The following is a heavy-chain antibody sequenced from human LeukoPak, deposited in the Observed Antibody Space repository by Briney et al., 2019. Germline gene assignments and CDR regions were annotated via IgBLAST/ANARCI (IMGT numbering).Heavy chain of an antibody. CDR1: GGSISSGGYY. D-gene: IGHD3-10*01. Sequence: PSQTLSLTCTVSGGSISSGGYYWSWIRQPPGKGLEWIGYIYHSGSTYYNPSLKSRVTISVDRSKNQFSLKLSSVTAADTAVYYCARDRNYYGSGSYLRSQKFDYWGQGTLVTVSS. CDR3: ARDRNYYGSGSYLRSQKFDY. CDR2: IYHSGST. V-gene: IGHV4-30-2*01. J-gene: IGHJ4*02.